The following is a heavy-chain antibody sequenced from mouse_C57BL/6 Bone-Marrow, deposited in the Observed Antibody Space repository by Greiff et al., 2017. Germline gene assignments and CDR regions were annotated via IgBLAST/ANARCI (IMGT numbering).Heavy chain of an antibody. J-gene: IGHJ2*01. V-gene: IGHV1-42*01. Sequence: EVKLVESGPELVKPGASVKISCKASGYSFTGYYMNWVKQSPEKSLEWIGEINPSTGGTTYNQKFKAKATLTVDKSSSTAYMQLKSLTSEDSAVYYCAGDGYLDYWGQGTTLTVSS. CDR3: AGDGYLDY. CDR1: GYSFTGYY. D-gene: IGHD2-3*01. CDR2: INPSTGGT.